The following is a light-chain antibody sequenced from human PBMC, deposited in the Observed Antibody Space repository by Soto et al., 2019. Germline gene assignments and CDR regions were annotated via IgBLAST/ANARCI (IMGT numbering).Light chain of an antibody. J-gene: IGKJ1*01. CDR3: LQDYSYPWT. Sequence: AIQMTQSPSSLSASLGDRVTITCRASQGIRNDLGWYQQKPGKAPRLLIYAASSLQSGVPSKFSGSGSGTDFTRTISSLQPEDFATYYCLQDYSYPWTFGQGTKVEI. CDR1: QGIRND. CDR2: AAS. V-gene: IGKV1-6*01.